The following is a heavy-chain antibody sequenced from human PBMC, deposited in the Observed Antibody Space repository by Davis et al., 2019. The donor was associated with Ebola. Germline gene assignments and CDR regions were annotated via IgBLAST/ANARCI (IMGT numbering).Heavy chain of an antibody. J-gene: IGHJ4*02. CDR2: ISSSGNII. D-gene: IGHD3-10*01. Sequence: GESLKISCAASGFTFSDSYMSWIRQAPGKGLEWVSYISSSGNIIYYADSLKGRFTISRDNAKNSLYLQMNSLRAEDPAVYYCARDTYGSGILDYWGQGTLVTVSS. V-gene: IGHV3-11*01. CDR1: GFTFSDSY. CDR3: ARDTYGSGILDY.